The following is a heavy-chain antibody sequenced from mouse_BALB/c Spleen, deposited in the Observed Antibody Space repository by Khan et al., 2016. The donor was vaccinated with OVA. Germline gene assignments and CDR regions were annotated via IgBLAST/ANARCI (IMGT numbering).Heavy chain of an antibody. J-gene: IGHJ2*01. Sequence: QVQLQQSGAELMKPGASVKISCKATGYTFSSYWIEWVKQRPGHGLEWIGEILPGSGSTNYNEKFKGKATFTAETSSNTAYMQLNSLKSEDSAVYYCTMTGNYRDYFDYWGQGTTLTVSS. CDR2: ILPGSGST. CDR1: GYTFSSYW. D-gene: IGHD2-1*01. V-gene: IGHV1-9*01. CDR3: TMTGNYRDYFDY.